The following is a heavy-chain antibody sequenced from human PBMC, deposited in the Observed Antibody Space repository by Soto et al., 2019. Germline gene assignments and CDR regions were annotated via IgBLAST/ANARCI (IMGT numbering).Heavy chain of an antibody. CDR3: SRRVCDNDYYYGMDV. CDR1: GYSFTNYW. J-gene: IGHJ6*02. CDR2: VYPGDSDT. Sequence: GESLKISCNGSGYSFTNYWIGWVRQMPGKGLAWMGIVYPGDSDTRYSTSFQGQDTISADKSISTAYLQWSILRSSDTAMYCCSRRVCDNDYYYGMDVGDQGTTDNVSS. V-gene: IGHV5-51*01. D-gene: IGHD1-1*01.